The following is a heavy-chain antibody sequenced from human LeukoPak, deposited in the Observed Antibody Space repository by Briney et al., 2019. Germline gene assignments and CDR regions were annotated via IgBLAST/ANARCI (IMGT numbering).Heavy chain of an antibody. CDR3: ARGLSGYASSLGY. Sequence: GGSLRLSCAASGFTFSSYWMHWVRQAPGKGLGWVSRISSDGSSTSYADSVRGRFSISRDNAKNTLYLQMNSLRAEDTAVYYCARGLSGYASSLGYWGQGTLVTVSA. CDR1: GFTFSSYW. J-gene: IGHJ4*02. D-gene: IGHD6-6*01. V-gene: IGHV3-74*01. CDR2: ISSDGSST.